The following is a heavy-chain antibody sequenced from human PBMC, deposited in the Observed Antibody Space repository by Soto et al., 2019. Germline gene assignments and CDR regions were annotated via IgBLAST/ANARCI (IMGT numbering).Heavy chain of an antibody. CDR3: ARFYSSGWPRGYFDY. J-gene: IGHJ4*02. CDR1: GYTFTSHG. V-gene: IGHV1-18*01. CDR2: ISTFHGSI. Sequence: QVQLVQSGGEVKKPGASVKVSCKAAGYTFTSHGISWVRQAHGQGLEWMGWISTFHGSINYAQKFQGRVTMTTDTSTSTAYMELRSLRSDDTAVYYCARFYSSGWPRGYFDYWGQGTPVTVSA. D-gene: IGHD6-19*01.